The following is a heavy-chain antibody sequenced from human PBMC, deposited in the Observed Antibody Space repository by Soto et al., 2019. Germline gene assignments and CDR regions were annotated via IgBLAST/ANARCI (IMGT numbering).Heavy chain of an antibody. CDR3: ARVNRSGYYYYFDY. CDR2: INPNTGDT. D-gene: IGHD3-22*01. CDR1: GYTFTGFY. J-gene: IGHJ4*02. V-gene: IGHV1-2*04. Sequence: GASVKVSCKASGYTFTGFYMHWVRQAPGQGLEWMGWINPNTGDTNYAQKFQDWVTMTRDTSISTAYMELSRLRSDDMAVYYCARVNRSGYYYYFDYWGQGTLVTVSS.